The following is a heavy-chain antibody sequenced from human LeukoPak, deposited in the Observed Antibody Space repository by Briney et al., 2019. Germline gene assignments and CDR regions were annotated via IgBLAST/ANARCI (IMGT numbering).Heavy chain of an antibody. CDR3: AKGSAGIAVAALDY. CDR1: GFTFDDYA. Sequence: GGSLRLSFAASGFTFDDYAMDWVRQAPGKGLDGVAGISWNSGSIGYADSVKGRFNISRDNAKNSLYLQMNSLRAEDTALYYCAKGSAGIAVAALDYWGQGTLVTVSS. V-gene: IGHV3-9*01. CDR2: ISWNSGSI. D-gene: IGHD6-19*01. J-gene: IGHJ4*02.